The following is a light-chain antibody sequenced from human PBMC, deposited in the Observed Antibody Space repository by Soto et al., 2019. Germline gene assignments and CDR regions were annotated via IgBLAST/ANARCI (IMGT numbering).Light chain of an antibody. CDR2: KAS. J-gene: IGKJ4*01. Sequence: DYHVTQSPSTLCASVGDRVTITCRASQNIYTWLAWYQQKPGIAPKLLIHKASTLESGVPSRFSGSGSATDFTLTISRVEPEDFAVYYCQQYGKSPLTFGGGTKVDIK. CDR3: QQYGKSPLT. CDR1: QNIYTW. V-gene: IGKV1-5*03.